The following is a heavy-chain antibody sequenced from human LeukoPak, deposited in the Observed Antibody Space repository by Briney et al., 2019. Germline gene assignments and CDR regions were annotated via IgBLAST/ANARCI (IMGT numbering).Heavy chain of an antibody. CDR2: IYYSGST. J-gene: IGHJ4*02. D-gene: IGHD3-16*02. CDR3: ARGGSYRSLDY. Sequence: SETLSLTCTVSGGSISSGGYYWSWIRQHPGKGLEWIGYIYYSGSTYYNPSLKSRVTISVDTSKSQFSLKLSSVTAADTAVYYCARGGSYRSLDYWGQGTLVTVSS. V-gene: IGHV4-31*03. CDR1: GGSISSGGYY.